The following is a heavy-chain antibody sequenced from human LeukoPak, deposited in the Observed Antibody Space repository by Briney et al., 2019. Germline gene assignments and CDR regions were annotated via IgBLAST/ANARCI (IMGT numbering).Heavy chain of an antibody. D-gene: IGHD1-26*01. V-gene: IGHV3-7*01. CDR1: GFTFSSYW. J-gene: IGHJ4*02. CDR3: ARDLEFQWELSQTFDY. CDR2: IKQDGSEK. Sequence: GGSLRLSCAASGFTFSSYWMSWVRQAPGKGLEWVANIKQDGSEKYYVDSVKGRFTISRDNAKNSLYLQMNSLRAEDTAVYYCARDLEFQWELSQTFDYWGQGTLVTVSS.